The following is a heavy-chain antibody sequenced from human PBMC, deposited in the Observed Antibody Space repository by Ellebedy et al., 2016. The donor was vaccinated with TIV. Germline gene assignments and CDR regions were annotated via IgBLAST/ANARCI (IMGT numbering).Heavy chain of an antibody. CDR2: ISSDGGSK. J-gene: IGHJ4*02. V-gene: IGHV3-30*18. CDR3: AKEKRYCSSANCPLGY. D-gene: IGHD2-2*01. CDR1: GFTFNSYD. Sequence: GESLKISXAASGFTFNSYDMHWVRQVPGKGLEWVAVISSDGGSKHYADSVKGRFTISRDNSKNTLFLQMNSLRPEDAAVFYCAKEKRYCSSANCPLGYWGQGNLVTVSS.